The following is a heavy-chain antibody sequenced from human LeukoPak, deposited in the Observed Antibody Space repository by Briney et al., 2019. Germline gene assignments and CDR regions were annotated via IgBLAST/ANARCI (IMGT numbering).Heavy chain of an antibody. Sequence: GGSLRLSCAASGFTFDDYAMHWVRQAPGKGLEWVSGTSWNSGSIGYADSVKGRFTISRDNAKNSLYLQMNSLRAEDTALYYCAKALHAHYSPIDYWGQGTLVTVSS. J-gene: IGHJ4*02. D-gene: IGHD4-4*01. CDR2: TSWNSGSI. CDR1: GFTFDDYA. V-gene: IGHV3-9*01. CDR3: AKALHAHYSPIDY.